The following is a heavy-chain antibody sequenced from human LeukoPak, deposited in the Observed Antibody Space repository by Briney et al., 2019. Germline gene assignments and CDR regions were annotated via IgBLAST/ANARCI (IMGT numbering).Heavy chain of an antibody. Sequence: GGSLRLSCAASGFTFSSYGMHWVRQAPGKGLVWVSRINTDGSSTMYADSVKGRFTISRDNAKNTLYLQMNSLRAEDTALYYCARGQVGYCSSTSCPVAMFDPWGQGTLVTVSS. CDR2: INTDGSST. D-gene: IGHD2-2*01. CDR1: GFTFSSYG. J-gene: IGHJ5*02. V-gene: IGHV3-74*03. CDR3: ARGQVGYCSSTSCPVAMFDP.